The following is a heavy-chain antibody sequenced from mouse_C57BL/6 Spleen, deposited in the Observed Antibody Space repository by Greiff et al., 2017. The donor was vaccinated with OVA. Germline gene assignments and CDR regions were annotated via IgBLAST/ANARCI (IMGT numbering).Heavy chain of an antibody. CDR2: INPNNGGT. Sequence: VQLKESGPELVKPGASVKIPCKASGYTFTDYNMDWVKQSHGKSLEWIGDINPNNGGTIYNQKFKGKATLTVDKSSSTAYMELRSLTSEDTAVYYCARKDYYGSSLDYWGQGTTLTVSS. CDR1: GYTFTDYN. CDR3: ARKDYYGSSLDY. D-gene: IGHD1-1*01. J-gene: IGHJ2*01. V-gene: IGHV1-18*01.